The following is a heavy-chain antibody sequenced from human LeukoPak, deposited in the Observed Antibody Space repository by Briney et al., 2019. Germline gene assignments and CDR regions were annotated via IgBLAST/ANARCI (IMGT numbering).Heavy chain of an antibody. CDR3: ARYGPLQLGRAQDI. CDR1: GGSVSSGDYH. V-gene: IGHV4-30-4*01. CDR2: IYYSGYT. Sequence: PLETLSLTCAVSGGSVSSGDYHWSWIRQPPGKGLEWIGSIYYSGYTYYNPSLKSRVTISLDRSKNQFSLKLTSVTAADTAVYYCARYGPLQLGRAQDIWGQGTMVTVSS. D-gene: IGHD7-27*01. J-gene: IGHJ3*02.